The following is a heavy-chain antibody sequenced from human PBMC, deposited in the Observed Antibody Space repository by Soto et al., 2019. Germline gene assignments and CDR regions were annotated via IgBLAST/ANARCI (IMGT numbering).Heavy chain of an antibody. J-gene: IGHJ4*02. CDR3: ARGLYLKYGHDY. CDR2: INGDGGST. V-gene: IGHV3-74*01. D-gene: IGHD2-2*01. Sequence: EVQLVESGGGLVQTGGSLRLSCAASGFTFSSYWMNWVRQAPGKGVVWVSRINGDGGSTNYADSVKGRFTISRANAKNTVYLQVDSLRAENTAVYYCARGLYLKYGHDYWGQGTLVTVSS. CDR1: GFTFSSYW.